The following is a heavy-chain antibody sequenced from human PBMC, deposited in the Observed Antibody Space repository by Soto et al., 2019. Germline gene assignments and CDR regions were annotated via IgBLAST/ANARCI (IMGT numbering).Heavy chain of an antibody. V-gene: IGHV4-4*08. D-gene: IGHD6-19*01. Sequence: QVQLQESGPGLVKPSETLSLTCTVSGGSIRSYYWSWIRQPPGKGLEWIGNIYSSGSTNYNPSVTGRVTISVDTSKNQFSLKLSSVTAADTAGYYCARGSGWYYYWGQGILVTVSS. CDR2: IYSSGST. CDR3: ARGSGWYYY. J-gene: IGHJ4*02. CDR1: GGSIRSYY.